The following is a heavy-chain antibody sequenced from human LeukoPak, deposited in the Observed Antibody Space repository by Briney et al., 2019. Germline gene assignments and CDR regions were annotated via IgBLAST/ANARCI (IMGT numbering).Heavy chain of an antibody. J-gene: IGHJ4*02. Sequence: GGSLRLSCAASGFTFSSYWMSWVRQAPGKGLEWVANIKQDGSEKNYVDSVKGRFTISRDNAKNSLYLQMNSLRAEDTAVYFCARVQVAVQSVFDYFDYWGQGTLVTVSS. CDR2: IKQDGSEK. V-gene: IGHV3-7*01. D-gene: IGHD2-2*01. CDR1: GFTFSSYW. CDR3: ARVQVAVQSVFDYFDY.